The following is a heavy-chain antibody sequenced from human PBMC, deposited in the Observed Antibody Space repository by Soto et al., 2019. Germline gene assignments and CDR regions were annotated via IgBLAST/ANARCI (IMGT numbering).Heavy chain of an antibody. CDR1: GGTFSSYA. J-gene: IGHJ6*02. CDR3: ARGRYIYFDWGRAYYYYGMDV. CDR2: IIPIFGTA. V-gene: IGHV1-69*01. Sequence: QVQLVQSGAAVKKPGSSVKVSCKASGGTFSSYAISWVRQAPGQGLEWMGGIIPIFGTANYAQKFQGRVTITADESTSTAYMEQSSLRSEDTAVYYCARGRYIYFDWGRAYYYYGMDVWGQGTTVTVSS. D-gene: IGHD3-9*01.